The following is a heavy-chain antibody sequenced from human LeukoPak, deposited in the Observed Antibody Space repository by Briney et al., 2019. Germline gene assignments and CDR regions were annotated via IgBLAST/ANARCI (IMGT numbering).Heavy chain of an antibody. J-gene: IGHJ3*02. CDR3: AREKVEMATKDPEGAFDI. V-gene: IGHV4-4*02. Sequence: SETLSLTCTVSGGSISSSNWWSWVRQPPGKGLEWIGEIYHSGSTNYNPSLKSRVTISVDTSKNQFSLKLSSVTAADTAVYYCAREKVEMATKDPEGAFDIWGQGTMVTVSS. D-gene: IGHD5-24*01. CDR2: IYHSGST. CDR1: GGSISSSNW.